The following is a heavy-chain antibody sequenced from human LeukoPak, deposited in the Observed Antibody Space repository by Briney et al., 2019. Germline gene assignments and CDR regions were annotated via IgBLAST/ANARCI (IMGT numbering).Heavy chain of an antibody. Sequence: GGSLRLSCAASGFTFSSYAMHWVRQAPGKGLEYVSAISSNGGSTYYANSVKGRFTISRDNSKNTLYLQMGSLRAEDMAVYYCARGGARYYDILTGYYTYWGQGTLVTVSS. CDR1: GFTFSSYA. V-gene: IGHV3-64*01. D-gene: IGHD3-9*01. CDR3: ARGGARYYDILTGYYTY. J-gene: IGHJ4*02. CDR2: ISSNGGST.